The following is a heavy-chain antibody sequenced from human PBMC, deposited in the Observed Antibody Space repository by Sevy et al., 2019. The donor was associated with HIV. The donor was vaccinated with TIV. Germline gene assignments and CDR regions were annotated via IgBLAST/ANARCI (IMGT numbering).Heavy chain of an antibody. CDR3: VKDVREYHDWGGDCYSDF. D-gene: IGHD2-21*02. CDR2: IRGSGGTT. Sequence: GGSLRLSCAASGFSFSRYAMSWVRQAPGRGLEWVSAIRGSGGTTHYADSVKVRFTISRDNSRYTLYLQMNSLRAEDTAVYYCVKDVREYHDWGGDCYSDFWGQGTLVTVSS. CDR1: GFSFSRYA. J-gene: IGHJ4*02. V-gene: IGHV3-23*01.